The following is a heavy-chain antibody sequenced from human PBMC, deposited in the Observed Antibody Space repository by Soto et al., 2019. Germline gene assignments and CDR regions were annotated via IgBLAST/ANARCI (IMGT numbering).Heavy chain of an antibody. CDR1: GYTFTSYG. Sequence: GASVKVSCNASGYTFTSYGMHWVRQAPGQRLEWMGWINAGNGNTKYSQKFQGRVTITRDTSASTAYMELSSLRSEDTAVYYCARGLGLYYFDYWGQGTLVTVSS. CDR3: ARGLGLYYFDY. J-gene: IGHJ4*02. CDR2: INAGNGNT. V-gene: IGHV1-3*01. D-gene: IGHD1-26*01.